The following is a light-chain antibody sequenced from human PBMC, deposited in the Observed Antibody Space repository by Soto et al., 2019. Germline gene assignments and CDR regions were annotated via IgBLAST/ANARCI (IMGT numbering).Light chain of an antibody. J-gene: IGKJ2*01. CDR3: QQYGSSPWT. CDR2: GPS. Sequence: EIVLTQSPGTLSLSPGDRATLSCRASQSVTSNYFAWYQQKPGQAPRLLIYGPSSRATGIPARFSASGSGTDFTLTISGLEPEDFAVYYCQQYGSSPWTFGQGTKL. V-gene: IGKV3-20*01. CDR1: QSVTSNY.